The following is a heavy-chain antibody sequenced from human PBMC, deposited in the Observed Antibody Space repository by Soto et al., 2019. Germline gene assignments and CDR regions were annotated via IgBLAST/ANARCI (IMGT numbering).Heavy chain of an antibody. D-gene: IGHD4-17*01. CDR2: INAGNGNT. CDR1: GYTFTSYA. Sequence: QVQLVQSGAEEKKPGASVKVSCKASGYTFTSYAVHWVRQAPGQRLEWMGWINAGNGNTKYSDKFQGRVTITRDTSASTAYMELSSLRSEDTAIYYCARAEHGDHEDYWGQGTLVTVSS. V-gene: IGHV1-3*05. J-gene: IGHJ4*02. CDR3: ARAEHGDHEDY.